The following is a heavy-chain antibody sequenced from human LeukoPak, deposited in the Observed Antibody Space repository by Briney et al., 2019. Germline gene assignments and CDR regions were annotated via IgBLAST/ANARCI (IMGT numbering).Heavy chain of an antibody. CDR1: GYTFTGYY. CDR2: INPNSGGT. Sequence: ASVKVSCKASGYTFTGYYMHWVRQAPGQGLEWMGWINPNSGGTNYAQKFQGRVTMTRDTSISTAYMEPSRLRSDDTAVYYCARDTGSYSSSWYWFDPWGQGTLVTVSS. D-gene: IGHD6-13*01. J-gene: IGHJ5*02. V-gene: IGHV1-2*02. CDR3: ARDTGSYSSSWYWFDP.